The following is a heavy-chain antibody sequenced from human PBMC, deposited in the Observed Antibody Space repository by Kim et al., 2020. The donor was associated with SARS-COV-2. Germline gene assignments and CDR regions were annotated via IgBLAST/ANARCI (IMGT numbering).Heavy chain of an antibody. CDR2: ISSSSSYI. CDR3: ARDRFRRCSGGSCYSPYDGMDV. D-gene: IGHD2-15*01. CDR1: GFTFSSYS. Sequence: GGSLRLSCAASGFTFSSYSMNWVRQAPGKGLEWVSSISSSSSYIYYADSVKGRFTISRDNAKNSLYLQMNSLRAEDTAVYYCARDRFRRCSGGSCYSPYDGMDVWGEGTTVTVS. V-gene: IGHV3-21*01. J-gene: IGHJ6*02.